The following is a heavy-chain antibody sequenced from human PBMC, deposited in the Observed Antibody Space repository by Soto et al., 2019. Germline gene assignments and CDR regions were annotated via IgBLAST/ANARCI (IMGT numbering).Heavy chain of an antibody. J-gene: IGHJ3*02. Sequence: EVQLVVSGGGLVKPGGSLTLSCAVSGFSFSNYNMNWVRQAPGKGLEWVSSVSPTSSYIYYADSVKGRFTTYRDNAANSVFLQLSSPGAEDTAFYYCATVWNYYDNPCLPPDGFYIWGQGTVVTVPS. CDR1: GFSFSNYN. D-gene: IGHD3-22*01. V-gene: IGHV3-21*02. CDR3: ATVWNYYDNPCLPPDGFYI. CDR2: VSPTSSYI.